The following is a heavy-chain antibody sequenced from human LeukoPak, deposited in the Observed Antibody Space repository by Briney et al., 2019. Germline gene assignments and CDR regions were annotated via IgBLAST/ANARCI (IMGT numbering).Heavy chain of an antibody. Sequence: ASVKVSCEASGYTFTTYGISWVRQAPGQGLEWMGWISAYNGNTNYAQKLQGRVTMTTDTSTSTAYMELRSLRSDDTAVYYCARSAWLVRVAFDIWGQGTMVTVSS. J-gene: IGHJ3*02. CDR3: ARSAWLVRVAFDI. D-gene: IGHD6-19*01. CDR1: GYTFTTYG. V-gene: IGHV1-18*01. CDR2: ISAYNGNT.